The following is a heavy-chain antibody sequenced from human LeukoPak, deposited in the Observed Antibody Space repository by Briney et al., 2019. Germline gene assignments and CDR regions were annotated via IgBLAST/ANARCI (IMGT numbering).Heavy chain of an antibody. Sequence: GGSLRLSCAASTFTFTTYSMIWVRQAPGKGLEWVSSISSTSSYIYYADSVRGRFTISRDNAKNSLYLQMNSLRAEDTAVYYCATGYSASKRSYFCYMDVWGKGTTVTVSS. CDR2: ISSTSSYI. J-gene: IGHJ6*03. CDR3: ATGYSASKRSYFCYMDV. V-gene: IGHV3-21*01. CDR1: TFTFTTYS. D-gene: IGHD5-12*01.